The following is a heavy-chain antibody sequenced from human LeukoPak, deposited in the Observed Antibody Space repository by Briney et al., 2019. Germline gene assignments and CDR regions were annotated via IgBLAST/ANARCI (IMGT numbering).Heavy chain of an antibody. D-gene: IGHD3-3*01. J-gene: IGHJ4*02. CDR3: ANAGNYDFWSGTNYYFDY. V-gene: IGHV3-30-3*01. CDR2: ISYDGSNK. CDR1: GFTFSSYA. Sequence: GRSLRLSCAASGFTFSSYAMHWVRQAPGKGLEWVAVISYDGSNKYYADSVKGRFTISRDNSKNTLYLQMNSLRAEDTAVYYCANAGNYDFWSGTNYYFDYWGQGTLVTVSS.